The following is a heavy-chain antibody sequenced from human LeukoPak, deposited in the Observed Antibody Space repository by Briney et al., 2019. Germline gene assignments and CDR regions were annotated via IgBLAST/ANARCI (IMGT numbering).Heavy chain of an antibody. J-gene: IGHJ4*02. CDR1: GYSFTTYW. CDR3: ARQFRDSSGYYSYYFDY. Sequence: PGGSLKISCKGSGYSFTTYWIGWVRQMPGRGLEWMGIIYPGDSDTRYSPSFQGQVTISADKSISTAYLQWSSLKASDTAMYYCARQFRDSSGYYSYYFDYWGQGTLVTVSS. V-gene: IGHV5-51*01. D-gene: IGHD3-22*01. CDR2: IYPGDSDT.